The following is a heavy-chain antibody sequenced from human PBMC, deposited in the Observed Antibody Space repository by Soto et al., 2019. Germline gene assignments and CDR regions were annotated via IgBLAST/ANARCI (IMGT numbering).Heavy chain of an antibody. CDR1: GYSCTSYW. CDR2: IYPGDSDT. Sequence: GESLKISWKGSGYSCTSYWIGWVRQMPGKGLEWMGIIYPGDSDTRYSPSFQGQVTISADKSISTAYLQWRSLKASDTATYSSAGPDYDLLSGSHYYYYGMDVWGQGPTVTVSS. CDR3: AGPDYDLLSGSHYYYYGMDV. D-gene: IGHD3-3*01. V-gene: IGHV5-51*01. J-gene: IGHJ6*02.